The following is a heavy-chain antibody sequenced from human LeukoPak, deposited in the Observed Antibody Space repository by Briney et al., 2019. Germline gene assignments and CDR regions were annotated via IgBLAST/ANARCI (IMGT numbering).Heavy chain of an antibody. CDR2: IYYSGGT. CDR3: ARHGIWFGDTNRWFDA. V-gene: IGHV4-59*08. CDR1: GGSFSSYY. D-gene: IGHD3-10*01. Sequence: SETLSLSCTVSGGSFSSYYWSWIRQPPGKGLEWIGYIYYSGGTNYNPSLTSRVTISVDTSKNQFSLRLTCVTAADTAVYFCARHGIWFGDTNRWFDAWGQGTLVTVSS. J-gene: IGHJ5*02.